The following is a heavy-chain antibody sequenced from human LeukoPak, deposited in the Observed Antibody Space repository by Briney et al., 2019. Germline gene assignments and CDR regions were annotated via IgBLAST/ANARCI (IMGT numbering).Heavy chain of an antibody. V-gene: IGHV3-33*01. CDR3: ARDRDYDFFEY. CDR1: GFTFSNCG. CDR2: IWYDGSNK. D-gene: IGHD3-3*01. Sequence: GGSLRLSCAASGFTFSNCGMHWVRQAPGKGLEWVAHIWYDGSNKYYADSVRGRFTISRDNSKNTLYLQMNSLRAEDTAVYYCARDRDYDFFEYWGQGTLVTVSS. J-gene: IGHJ4*02.